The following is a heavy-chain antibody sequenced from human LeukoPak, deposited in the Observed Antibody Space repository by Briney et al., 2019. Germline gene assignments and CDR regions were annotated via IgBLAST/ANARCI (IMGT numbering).Heavy chain of an antibody. D-gene: IGHD3-10*02. CDR1: GFSFSSYW. CDR3: AELGITMIGGV. J-gene: IGHJ6*04. Sequence: GGSLRLSCAASGFSFSSYWMSWVRQAPGKGLEWVANINQDGSAKNYVGSVLGRFTISRDNAKNSLYLQMNSLRAEDTAVYYCAELGITMIGGVWGKGTTVTISS. V-gene: IGHV3-7*01. CDR2: INQDGSAK.